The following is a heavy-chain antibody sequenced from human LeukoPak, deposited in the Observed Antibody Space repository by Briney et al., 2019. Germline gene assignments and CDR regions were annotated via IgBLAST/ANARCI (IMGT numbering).Heavy chain of an antibody. CDR3: ARRDVGRGYAYDQ. CDR2: FHFSGAI. V-gene: IGHV4-39*01. Sequence: SETLFHSFSVSGDWVTSAMHKYDWIRQPPGKGLEWIGGFHFSGAINYNPSLKSRVTIFVDTSAKQLSLKLNSVTAADAAVYDCARRDVGRGYAYDQWGQGILVTVSS. D-gene: IGHD3-22*01. J-gene: IGHJ5*02. CDR1: GDWVTSAMHK.